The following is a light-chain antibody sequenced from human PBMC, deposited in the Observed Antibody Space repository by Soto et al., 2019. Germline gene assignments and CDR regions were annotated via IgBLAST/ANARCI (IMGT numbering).Light chain of an antibody. CDR3: QQSFSPLTFGGGTPQLT. Sequence: ATQMTQSPSSLSASVGDRITITCRASRDIGSDLSWYQQKPGKAPTLLIYAASNLQSGVPSRFRGSRSGTEFTLTVSSLQPEDFATYYCQQSFSPLTFGGGTPQLTFGGGTKVDIK. V-gene: IGKV1-6*01. CDR1: RDIGSD. CDR2: AAS. J-gene: IGKJ4*01.